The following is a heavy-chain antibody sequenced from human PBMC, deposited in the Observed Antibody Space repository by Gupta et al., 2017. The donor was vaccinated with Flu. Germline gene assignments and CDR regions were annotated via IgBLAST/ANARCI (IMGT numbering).Heavy chain of an antibody. V-gene: IGHV3-15*01. CDR3: TTGGFNFDS. Sequence: VRQAPGKGLEWVGRIKSKTDGGTTHYAAPVKDRFTISRDDSKNTLYLEMNSLKTEDTAVYYCTTGGFNFDSWGQGTLVTVSS. J-gene: IGHJ4*02. CDR2: IKSKTDGGTT.